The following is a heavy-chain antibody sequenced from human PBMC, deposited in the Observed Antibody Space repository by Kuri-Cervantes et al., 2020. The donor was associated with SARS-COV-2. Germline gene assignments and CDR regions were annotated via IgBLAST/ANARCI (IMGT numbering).Heavy chain of an antibody. CDR2: INPKTGGA. CDR3: ARDLSSSVASFYDY. CDR1: GYTFSDYY. J-gene: IGHJ4*02. Sequence: ASVKVSCKASGYTFSDYYIHWVRQAPGRGLEWMGWINPKTGGAKYAQKFQGRVTMTRDTSISTAYMELSRLRSDDTAVYYCARDLSSSVASFYDYWGQGALVTVSS. D-gene: IGHD6-6*01. V-gene: IGHV1-2*02.